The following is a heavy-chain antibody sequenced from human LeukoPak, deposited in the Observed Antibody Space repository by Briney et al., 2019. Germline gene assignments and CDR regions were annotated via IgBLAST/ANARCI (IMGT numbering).Heavy chain of an antibody. Sequence: GGSLRLSCTASGFTFSNYWMSWVRQAPGKGLEWVANIKQDGSEKYYVDSVKGRFTISRDNAKNSLYLQMTSLRADDTAVYYCARDDSSSWYKDWGQGTLVTVSP. J-gene: IGHJ4*02. V-gene: IGHV3-7*01. CDR2: IKQDGSEK. CDR3: ARDDSSSWYKD. D-gene: IGHD6-13*01. CDR1: GFTFSNYW.